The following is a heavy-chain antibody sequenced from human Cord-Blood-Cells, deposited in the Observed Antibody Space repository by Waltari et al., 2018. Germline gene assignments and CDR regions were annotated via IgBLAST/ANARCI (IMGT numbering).Heavy chain of an antibody. V-gene: IGHV3-48*03. CDR3: ASLLFTAAAGGMDV. J-gene: IGHJ6*02. CDR1: GFTFSSYE. CDR2: ISSSGSTI. Sequence: EVQLVESGGGLVQPGGSLRRSCAASGFTFSSYEMNWVRQDQGKGLEWVSYISSSGSTIYYADSVKGRFTISRDNAKNSLYLQMNSLRAEDTAVYYCASLLFTAAAGGMDVWGQGTTVTVSS. D-gene: IGHD6-13*01.